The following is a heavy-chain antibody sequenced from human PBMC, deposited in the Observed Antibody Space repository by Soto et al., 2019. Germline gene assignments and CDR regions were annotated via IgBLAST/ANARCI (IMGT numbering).Heavy chain of an antibody. J-gene: IGHJ3*02. CDR3: ARLFSSGSYDDPFDI. CDR2: IYPGDSDT. D-gene: IGHD3-10*01. V-gene: IGHV5-51*01. CDR1: GYSLTTYW. Sequence: GESLKISCKGSGYSLTTYWIGWVRQMPGKGLEWMGMIYPGDSDTRYSPSFQGQVTISADKSIGTAYLQWSSLKASDTARYYCARLFSSGSYDDPFDIWGQGTMVTVSS.